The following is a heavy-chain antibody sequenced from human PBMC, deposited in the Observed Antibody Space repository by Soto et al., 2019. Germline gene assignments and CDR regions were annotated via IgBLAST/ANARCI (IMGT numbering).Heavy chain of an antibody. CDR1: GFTFSSYA. V-gene: IGHV3-23*01. D-gene: IGHD5-12*01. CDR3: AKFSEIRGMATITWGFDY. CDR2: ISGSGGST. J-gene: IGHJ4*02. Sequence: EVQLLESGGGLVQPGGSLRLSCAASGFTFSSYAMSWVRQAPGKGLEWVSAISGSGGSTYYADSVKGRFTISRDNSKNPLYLQMNSLRSEDTAVYYCAKFSEIRGMATITWGFDYWGQGTLVTVSS.